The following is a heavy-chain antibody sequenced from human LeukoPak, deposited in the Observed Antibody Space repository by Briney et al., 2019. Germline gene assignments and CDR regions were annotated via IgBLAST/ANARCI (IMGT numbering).Heavy chain of an antibody. CDR1: GFTFSSYG. J-gene: IGHJ3*02. CDR3: AKRKGALSRGDEFDI. Sequence: GGSLRLSCAASGFTFSSYGMSWVRQAPGKGLEWVSAISGSGGSTYYADSVKGRFTISRDNSKNTLYLQMNSLRAEDTAVYYCAKRKGALSRGDEFDIWGQGTMVTVSS. V-gene: IGHV3-23*01. D-gene: IGHD2-21*02. CDR2: ISGSGGST.